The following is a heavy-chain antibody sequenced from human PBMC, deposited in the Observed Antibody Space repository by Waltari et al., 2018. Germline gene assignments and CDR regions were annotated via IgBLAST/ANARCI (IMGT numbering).Heavy chain of an antibody. Sequence: QLQLVESGGGVVQPGKSLRLSCAASGFSLSHYGMHWVRQAPGRGRGWWALLWFEGGDEDYADSVRGRFTISRDNSKNLLYLHMDSLGVDDTAVYYCAKDAFGNTYMDHWGQGTLVTVSS. J-gene: IGHJ4*02. V-gene: IGHV3-30*18. CDR2: LWFEGGDE. D-gene: IGHD3-16*01. CDR1: GFSLSHYG. CDR3: AKDAFGNTYMDH.